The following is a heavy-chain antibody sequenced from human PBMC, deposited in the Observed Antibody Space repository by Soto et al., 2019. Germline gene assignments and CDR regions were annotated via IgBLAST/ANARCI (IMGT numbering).Heavy chain of an antibody. Sequence: SVKVSCKASGGTFSSYAISWVRQAPGQGLEWMGGIIPIFGTANYAQKFQGGVTITADESTSTAYMELSSLRSEDTAVYYCAAGYSSGWVWAHYYYGMDVWGQGTTVTVSS. CDR2: IIPIFGTA. V-gene: IGHV1-69*13. D-gene: IGHD6-19*01. CDR3: AAGYSSGWVWAHYYYGMDV. CDR1: GGTFSSYA. J-gene: IGHJ6*02.